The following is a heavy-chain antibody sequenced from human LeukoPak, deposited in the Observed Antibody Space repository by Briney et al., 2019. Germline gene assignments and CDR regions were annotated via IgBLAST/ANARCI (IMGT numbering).Heavy chain of an antibody. CDR1: GGSISSGGYS. V-gene: IGHV4-30-2*01. CDR2: IYHSGST. J-gene: IGHJ4*02. Sequence: PSQTLSLTCAVPGGSISSGGYSWSWIRQPPGKGLECIGYIYHSGSTYYNPSLKSRVTISVDRSKNQFSLKLSSVTAADTAVYYCARGAPTYYYGSGSYSGSFFDYWGQGTLVTVSS. CDR3: ARGAPTYYYGSGSYSGSFFDY. D-gene: IGHD3-10*01.